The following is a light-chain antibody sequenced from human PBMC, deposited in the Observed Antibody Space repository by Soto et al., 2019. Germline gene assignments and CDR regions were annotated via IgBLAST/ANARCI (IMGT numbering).Light chain of an antibody. Sequence: EIVMTQSPVTLSVSPEERATLSCRASQNISNNLAWYQQRLGQAPRLLIYGAHTRAAGVPARFGGSGSGPEFTLTISSLPSEDFAVYYCQEYHKWPFYTFGQGIKVDIQ. CDR1: QNISNN. V-gene: IGKV3-15*01. J-gene: IGKJ2*01. CDR2: GAH. CDR3: QEYHKWPFYT.